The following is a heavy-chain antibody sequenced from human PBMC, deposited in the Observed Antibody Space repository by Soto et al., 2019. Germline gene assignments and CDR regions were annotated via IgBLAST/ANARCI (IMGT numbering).Heavy chain of an antibody. CDR1: GFTFSNYG. CDR3: VKEKTPRVSPSLDI. J-gene: IGHJ3*02. CDR2: ISYGGGAQ. Sequence: QVQLVESGGGVVQPGRSLRLSCVTSGFTFSNYGMQWVRQAPGKGLEWVAVISYGGGAQYYADSVKGRFTISRDNSKNTLSQEMNSLRAEDTAVYYCVKEKTPRVSPSLDIWGQGIMVTVSS. V-gene: IGHV3-30*18. D-gene: IGHD6-13*01.